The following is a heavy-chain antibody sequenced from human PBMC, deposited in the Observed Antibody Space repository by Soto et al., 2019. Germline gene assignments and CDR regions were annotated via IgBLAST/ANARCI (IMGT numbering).Heavy chain of an antibody. J-gene: IGHJ6*02. CDR2: ISAYNGNT. CDR1: GYTFTSYG. V-gene: IGHV1-18*01. Sequence: AASVKVSCKASGYTFTSYGISWVRQAPGQGLEWMGWISAYNGNTNYAQKLQGRVTMTTDTSTSTAYMELRSLRSDDTAVYHCARGILYYDFWSGYLAASYYYYGMDVWGQGTTVTVSS. CDR3: ARGILYYDFWSGYLAASYYYYGMDV. D-gene: IGHD3-3*01.